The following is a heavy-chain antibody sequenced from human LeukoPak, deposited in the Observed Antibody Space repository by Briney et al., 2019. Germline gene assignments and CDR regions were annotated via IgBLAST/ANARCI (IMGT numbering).Heavy chain of an antibody. CDR1: GFTFSSYA. V-gene: IGHV3-23*01. D-gene: IGHD3-10*01. J-gene: IGHJ6*04. CDR2: ISGSGGST. CDR3: AKVKDHYGSGSYYTLYYYYYGMDV. Sequence: GGSLRLSCAASGFTFSSYAMSWVRQAPGRGLEWVSAISGSGGSTYYADSVKGRFTISRDNSKNTLYLQMNSLRAEDTAVYYCAKVKDHYGSGSYYTLYYYYYGMDVWGKGTTVTVSS.